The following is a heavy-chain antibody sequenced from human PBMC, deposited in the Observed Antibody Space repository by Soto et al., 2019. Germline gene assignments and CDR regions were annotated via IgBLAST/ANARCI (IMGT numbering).Heavy chain of an antibody. D-gene: IGHD3-10*01. CDR1: GASITYGAYS. V-gene: IGHV4-30-2*01. CDR3: ARGVGFDSFDY. CDR2: INHLETT. J-gene: IGHJ4*02. Sequence: PSETLSLTCTVSGASITYGAYSWSWIRQTPGKGLEWIGYINHLETTFYNPSFESRLTLSIDRTKNQFSLNLKSMSAADRAVYFCARGVGFDSFDYWGQWILVTVSS.